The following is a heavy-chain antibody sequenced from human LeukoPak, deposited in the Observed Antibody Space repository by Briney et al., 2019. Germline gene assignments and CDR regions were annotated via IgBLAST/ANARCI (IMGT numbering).Heavy chain of an antibody. CDR1: GYTFTSSG. CDR2: ISGYNGHT. V-gene: IGHV1-18*01. CDR3: ARDGYGSDSDY. D-gene: IGHD5-18*01. Sequence: ASVKVSCKASGYTFTSSGISWVRQAPGQGLEWMGWISGYNGHTNYVQKLQGRVTMTTDTSTSTAYMELRSLRSDDTAVYYCARDGYGSDSDYWGQGTLVTVSS. J-gene: IGHJ4*02.